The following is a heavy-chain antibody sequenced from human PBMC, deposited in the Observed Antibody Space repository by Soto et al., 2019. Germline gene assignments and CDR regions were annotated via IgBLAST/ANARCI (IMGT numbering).Heavy chain of an antibody. CDR3: AKPRHGSGTYSSFDD. CDR2: IWYDGSNK. V-gene: IGHV3-30*18. CDR1: GFTFSSYA. J-gene: IGHJ4*02. D-gene: IGHD3-10*01. Sequence: QVQLVESGGGVVQPGRSLRLSCAASGFTFSSYAMHWVRQAPGNGLEWVAVIWYDGSNKNYADSVKGRFTISRDNSKNTLYLQMNSLRTEDTAVYYFAKPRHGSGTYSSFDDWGQGILVTVSS.